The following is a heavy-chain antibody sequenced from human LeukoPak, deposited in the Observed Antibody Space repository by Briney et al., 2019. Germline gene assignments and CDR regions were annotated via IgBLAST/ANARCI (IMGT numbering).Heavy chain of an antibody. V-gene: IGHV4-59*01. D-gene: IGHD3-10*01. CDR2: IYYSGST. CDR1: GGSISSYY. Sequence: PSETLSLTCTVSGGSISSYYWSWIRQPPGKGLEWIGYIYYSGSTNYNPSLKSRVTISVDTSKNQFSLKLSSVTAADTAVYYCARHAGSGSILPSYYYYMDVWGKGTTVTVSS. CDR3: ARHAGSGSILPSYYYYMDV. J-gene: IGHJ6*03.